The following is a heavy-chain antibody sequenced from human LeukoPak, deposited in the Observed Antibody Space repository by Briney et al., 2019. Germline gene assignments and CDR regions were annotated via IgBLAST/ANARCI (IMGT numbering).Heavy chain of an antibody. CDR2: ISWNSGSI. CDR1: GFTFDDYA. J-gene: IGHJ3*02. Sequence: PGGSLRLSCAASGFTFDDYAMHWVRQAPGKGLEWVSGISWNSGSIGYADSVKGRFTISRDNAKNSLYLQMNSLRAEDTALYYCAKDAAATPRDAFDIWGQGTMVTVSS. CDR3: AKDAAATPRDAFDI. V-gene: IGHV3-9*01. D-gene: IGHD6-13*01.